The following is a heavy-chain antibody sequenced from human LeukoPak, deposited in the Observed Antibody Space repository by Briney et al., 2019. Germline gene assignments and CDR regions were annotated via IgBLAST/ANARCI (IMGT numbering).Heavy chain of an antibody. CDR1: GGSFSGYY. CDR3: ARGGYSYVDFDY. Sequence: PSETLSLTCAVYGGSFSGYYWSWIRQPPGKGLEWIGEINHSGSTNHNPSLKSRVTISVDTSKNQFSLKLSSVTAADTAVYYCARGGYSYVDFDYWGQGTLVTVSS. J-gene: IGHJ4*02. V-gene: IGHV4-34*01. CDR2: INHSGST. D-gene: IGHD5-18*01.